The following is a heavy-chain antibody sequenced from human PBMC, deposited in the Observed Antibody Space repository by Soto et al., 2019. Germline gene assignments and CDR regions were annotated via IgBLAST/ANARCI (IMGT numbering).Heavy chain of an antibody. D-gene: IGHD2-8*01. CDR3: IRGGVLYGLDV. CDR2: INGDGRSA. CDR1: GFTFRNYW. Sequence: EEQLVESGGDLVQPGGSLTLSCAVSGFTFRNYWMHWVRQAPGEGLAWVSQINGDGRSATYADSVRGRFTISRDNAKNTLYPQMNSLSAEDTAVYYCIRGGVLYGLDVWGQGTSVTVSS. J-gene: IGHJ6*02. V-gene: IGHV3-74*01.